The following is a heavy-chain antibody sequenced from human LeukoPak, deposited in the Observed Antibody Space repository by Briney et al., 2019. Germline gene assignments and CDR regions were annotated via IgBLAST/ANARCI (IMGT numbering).Heavy chain of an antibody. CDR1: GFTFDDYA. J-gene: IGHJ4*02. CDR3: ARRVYNSGWYIDY. D-gene: IGHD6-19*01. V-gene: IGHV3-9*01. CDR2: ISWNSRSI. Sequence: PGGSLRLSCAASGFTFDDYAMHWVRQAPGKGLEWVSGISWNSRSIGYADSVKGRFTISRDNAKNSLYLQMNSLRAEDTAVYYCARRVYNSGWYIDYWGQGTLVTVSS.